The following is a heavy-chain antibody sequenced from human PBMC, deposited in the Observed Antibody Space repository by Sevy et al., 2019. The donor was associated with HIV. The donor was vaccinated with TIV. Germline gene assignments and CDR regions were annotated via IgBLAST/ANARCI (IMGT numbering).Heavy chain of an antibody. J-gene: IGHJ4*02. CDR2: ISGSGGST. CDR1: GFTFSSYA. Sequence: RGSLRLSCAASGFTFSSYAMSWVRQAPGKGLEWVSAISGSGGSTYYADSVKGRFTISRDNSKNKLYLQMNSLRAEDTAVYYCAKVDSSGYYSVSGFDYWGQGTLVTVSS. CDR3: AKVDSSGYYSVSGFDY. V-gene: IGHV3-23*01. D-gene: IGHD3-22*01.